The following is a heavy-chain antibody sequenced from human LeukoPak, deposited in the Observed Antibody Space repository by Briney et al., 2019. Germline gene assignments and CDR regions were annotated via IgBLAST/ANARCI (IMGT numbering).Heavy chain of an antibody. J-gene: IGHJ4*02. CDR2: IWYDGSNK. Sequence: GGSLRLSCAASGFTFSSYGMHWVRQAPGKGLEWVAVIWYDGSNKYYADSVKGRFTISRDNSKNSLYLQMNRLRAEDSAGYYCARGRGYGDYWGQGTLVTVSS. V-gene: IGHV3-33*01. CDR3: ARGRGYGDY. CDR1: GFTFSSYG. D-gene: IGHD5-12*01.